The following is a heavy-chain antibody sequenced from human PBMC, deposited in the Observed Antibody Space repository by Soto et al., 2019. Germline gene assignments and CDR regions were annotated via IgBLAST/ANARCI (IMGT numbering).Heavy chain of an antibody. CDR1: GYSFTSYW. CDR3: ARLYGNDVIYYGMDV. D-gene: IGHD1-1*01. CDR2: IYPGDSDT. V-gene: IGHV5-51*01. J-gene: IGHJ6*02. Sequence: PGESLKISCKGSGYSFTSYWIGWVRQMPGKGLEWMGIIYPGDSDTRYSPSFQGQVTISADKSISTAYLQWSSLKASDTAMYYCARLYGNDVIYYGMDVWGQGTTVPVSS.